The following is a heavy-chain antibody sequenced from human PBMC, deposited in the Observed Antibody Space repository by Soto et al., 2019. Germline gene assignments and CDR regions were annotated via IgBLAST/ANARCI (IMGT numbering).Heavy chain of an antibody. Sequence: QVQLQESGPGLVRPSGTVSLTCAVSGVSISSDNWWGWVRQPPGKALEWIGEIHHSGSTNYNPPLKSRVTMSVVPSKDLFSLTLNSVTAADTAFYYCARDQGSHPGDWGQGTLVSVSS. J-gene: IGHJ4*02. CDR1: GVSISSDNW. V-gene: IGHV4-4*02. D-gene: IGHD6-13*01. CDR3: ARDQGSHPGD. CDR2: IHHSGST.